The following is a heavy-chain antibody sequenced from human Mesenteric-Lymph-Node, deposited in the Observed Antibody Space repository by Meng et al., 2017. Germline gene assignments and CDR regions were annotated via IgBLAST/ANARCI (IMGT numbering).Heavy chain of an antibody. V-gene: IGHV4-4*02. D-gene: IGHD3-16*01. Sequence: GSGPGLVHPSGTLSLTCAVSGGSISSSNWWSWVRQPPGKGLEWIGEIYHSGSTNYNPSLKSRVTISVDKFKNQFSLKLSSVTAADTAVYYCAREQFGGARYNWFDPWGQGTLVTVSS. CDR3: AREQFGGARYNWFDP. J-gene: IGHJ5*02. CDR1: GGSISSSNW. CDR2: IYHSGST.